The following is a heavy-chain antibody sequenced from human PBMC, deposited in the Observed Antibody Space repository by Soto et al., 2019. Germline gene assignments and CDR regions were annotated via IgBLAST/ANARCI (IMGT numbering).Heavy chain of an antibody. CDR3: TPLGPS. CDR1: GFNFSDAW. V-gene: IGHV3-15*07. CDR2: VKTKADGGTT. J-gene: IGHJ4*02. Sequence: EVQLVESGGGLVKPGGSLRLSCAASGFNFSDAWMNWVRQAPGKGLEWVGHVKTKADGGTTEYAASVKGRFIVSRDDSTNTLYLQMNSLKSEDTAMYYCTPLGPSWGQGTLVVVSS.